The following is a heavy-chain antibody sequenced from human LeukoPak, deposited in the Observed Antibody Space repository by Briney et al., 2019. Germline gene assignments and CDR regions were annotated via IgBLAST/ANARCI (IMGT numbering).Heavy chain of an antibody. Sequence: SETLSLTCTVSGGSISSYYWSWIRQPPGKGLEWIGYIYYSGSTNYNPSLKSRVTMSVDTSKNQFSLKLNSVTAADTAVYYCARGRLLWFGNGETYYFDYWGQGTLVTVSS. V-gene: IGHV4-59*08. D-gene: IGHD3-10*01. J-gene: IGHJ4*02. CDR2: IYYSGST. CDR1: GGSISSYY. CDR3: ARGRLLWFGNGETYYFDY.